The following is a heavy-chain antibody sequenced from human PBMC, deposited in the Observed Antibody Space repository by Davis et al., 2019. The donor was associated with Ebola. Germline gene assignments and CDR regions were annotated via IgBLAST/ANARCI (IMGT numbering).Heavy chain of an antibody. CDR1: GFVFRNYV. D-gene: IGHD1-26*01. V-gene: IGHV3-23*01. J-gene: IGHJ3*02. CDR3: AKDTSNIWFDI. CDR2: LGTSADT. Sequence: GESLKISCAASGFVFRNYVMSWVRQAPGKGLEWVSTLGTSADTYYADSVKGRFTISRDNSKNTLYLQMNGLRVEDKAIYYCAKDTSNIWFDIWGQGTNVTVSS.